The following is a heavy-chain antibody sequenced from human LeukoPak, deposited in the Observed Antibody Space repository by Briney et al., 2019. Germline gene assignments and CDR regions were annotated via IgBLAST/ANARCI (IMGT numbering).Heavy chain of an antibody. CDR3: AKDPSEYYYYMDV. CDR2: IWYDGSNK. Sequence: GGSLRLSCAASGFTFSSYGMHWVRQAPGKGLEWVAVIWYDGSNKYYADSVKGRFTISGDNSKNTLYLQMNSLRAEDTAVYYCAKDPSEYYYYMDVWGKGTTVTVSS. D-gene: IGHD2-2*01. CDR1: GFTFSSYG. J-gene: IGHJ6*03. V-gene: IGHV3-33*06.